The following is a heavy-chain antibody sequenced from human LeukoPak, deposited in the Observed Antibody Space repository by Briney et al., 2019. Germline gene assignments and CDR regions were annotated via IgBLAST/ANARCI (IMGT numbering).Heavy chain of an antibody. V-gene: IGHV3-23*01. CDR2: ISGSGGST. D-gene: IGHD6-6*01. J-gene: IGHJ4*02. Sequence: GGSLRLSCAAFGLTFSSNGMNWVRQAPGKGLEWVSAISGSGGSTYYADSVKGRLTISRDNSKNTLYLQMNSLTAEDTAVYYCAVGIAARWASYFDYWGQGTLVTVSS. CDR3: AVGIAARWASYFDY. CDR1: GLTFSSNG.